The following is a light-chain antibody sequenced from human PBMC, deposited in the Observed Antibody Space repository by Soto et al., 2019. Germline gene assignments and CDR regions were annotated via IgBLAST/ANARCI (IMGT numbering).Light chain of an antibody. CDR2: ETS. J-gene: IGKJ2*01. V-gene: IGKV3-20*01. CDR3: QQYGSSLMYT. Sequence: EIVLTQSPGTLSLSPGERATLSCRASQSVSSSYLAWYQQKPGQAPRLLLYETSNRATGIPDRFSGSGSGADFTLTISRLEPEDFAVYYCQQYGSSLMYTFGQGTKLEIK. CDR1: QSVSSSY.